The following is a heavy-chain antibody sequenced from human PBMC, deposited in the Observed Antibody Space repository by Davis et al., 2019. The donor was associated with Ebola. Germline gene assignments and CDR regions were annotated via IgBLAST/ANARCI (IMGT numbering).Heavy chain of an antibody. D-gene: IGHD3-22*01. V-gene: IGHV4-59*11. J-gene: IGHJ2*01. CDR1: GGPIRTHY. Sequence: SETLSLTCTVSGGPIRTHYWSWIRQSPGKGLEWIGYSYYGGRTDYNPSLKSRAFISVDTSKNHFSLNLSSVTAADTAIYYCARSVFYDSTGYYVHWYYDLWGRGTLVTVSS. CDR2: SYYGGRT. CDR3: ARSVFYDSTGYYVHWYYDL.